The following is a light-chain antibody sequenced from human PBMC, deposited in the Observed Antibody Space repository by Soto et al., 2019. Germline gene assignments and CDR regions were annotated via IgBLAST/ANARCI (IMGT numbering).Light chain of an antibody. CDR2: RNT. CDR1: SSNIGAGYD. J-gene: IGLJ3*02. CDR3: QSYDSSLSGSV. Sequence: QSVLTQPPSVSGAPGQRVTISCTGSSSNIGAGYDVHWYQQLPGTAPKLLIYRNTNRPSGVPDRFSGSKSGTSASLAITGLQAEDEADYYCQSYDSSLSGSVFGGGTKLTFL. V-gene: IGLV1-40*01.